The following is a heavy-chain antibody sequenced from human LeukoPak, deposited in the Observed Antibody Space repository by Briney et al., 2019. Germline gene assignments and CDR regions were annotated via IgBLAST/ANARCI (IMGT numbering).Heavy chain of an antibody. CDR1: GFTFDDYA. J-gene: IGHJ4*02. V-gene: IGHV3-9*01. D-gene: IGHD2-2*01. Sequence: GRSLRPSCAASGFTFDDYAMHWVRQAPGKGLEWVSGISWNSGSIGYADSVKGRFTISRDNAKNSLYLQMNSLRAEDTALYYCAKGKSSTSCPDYWGQGTLVTVSS. CDR2: ISWNSGSI. CDR3: AKGKSSTSCPDY.